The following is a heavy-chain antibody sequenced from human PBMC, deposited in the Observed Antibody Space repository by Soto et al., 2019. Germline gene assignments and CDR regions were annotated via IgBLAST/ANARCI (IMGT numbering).Heavy chain of an antibody. D-gene: IGHD2-2*01. J-gene: IGHJ4*02. V-gene: IGHV2-5*02. Sequence: QITLKESGPTLVKPTQTLTLTCTFSGFSLSTSGVGVGWIRQPPGKALEWLALIYWDDDKRYIPSLKSRLTITMDTSKNQVVLTMTNMDPAETATYYCAHRNEGDCSSTSCYEAHHFDYWGLGTRVTDSS. CDR3: AHRNEGDCSSTSCYEAHHFDY. CDR2: IYWDDDK. CDR1: GFSLSTSGVG.